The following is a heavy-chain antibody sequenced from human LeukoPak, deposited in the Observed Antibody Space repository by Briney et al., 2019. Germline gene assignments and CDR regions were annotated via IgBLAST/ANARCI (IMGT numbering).Heavy chain of an antibody. Sequence: SETLSLTCAVYGGSFSGYYWSWIRQPPGKGLEWIGEINHSGSTNYNPSLKSRVTISVDTSKNQFSLKLSSVTAADTAVYYCVRGRRVRRITMIVVVIRSGYDAFDIWGQGTMVTVSS. V-gene: IGHV4-34*01. J-gene: IGHJ3*02. CDR1: GGSFSGYY. CDR2: INHSGST. CDR3: VRGRRVRRITMIVVVIRSGYDAFDI. D-gene: IGHD3-22*01.